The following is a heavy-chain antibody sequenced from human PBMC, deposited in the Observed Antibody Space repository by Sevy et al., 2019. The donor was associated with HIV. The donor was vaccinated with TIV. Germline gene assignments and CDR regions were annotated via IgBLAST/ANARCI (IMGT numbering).Heavy chain of an antibody. Sequence: GGSLRLSCVTSGFTFDDHGMHWVREIPGKGLEWVSGVSWNGRSLGYADTVKGRFTISRDNAKKSVSLQMNSRRTEDTALYYCARDAGTGGSYMGYYFGMDVWGQGITVTVSS. CDR3: ARDAGTGGSYMGYYFGMDV. CDR2: VSWNGRSL. D-gene: IGHD3-10*01. J-gene: IGHJ6*02. V-gene: IGHV3-9*01. CDR1: GFTFDDHG.